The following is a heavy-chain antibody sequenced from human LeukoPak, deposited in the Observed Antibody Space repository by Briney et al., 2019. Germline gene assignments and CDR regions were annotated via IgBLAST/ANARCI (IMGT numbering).Heavy chain of an antibody. V-gene: IGHV3-11*01. J-gene: IGHJ4*02. Sequence: GGSLRLSCAASGFTFSDYYMTWIRQAPGKGLEWVSYISNSGSTIYYANSVKGRFTISRDNGKNSLYLQMNSLRAEDTAVYYCAREHTSGTYYIDYWGQGTLVTVSS. CDR1: GFTFSDYY. D-gene: IGHD1-26*01. CDR2: ISNSGSTI. CDR3: AREHTSGTYYIDY.